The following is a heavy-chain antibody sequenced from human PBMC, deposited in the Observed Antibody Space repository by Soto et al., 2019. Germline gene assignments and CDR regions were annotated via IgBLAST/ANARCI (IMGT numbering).Heavy chain of an antibody. CDR1: GCTFSR. CDR3: VTENNLLVGTRLGHQGNWLDP. V-gene: IGHV1-69*13. D-gene: IGHD2-2*01. J-gene: IGHJ5*02. Sequence: ASVKVYCKASGCTFSRFNLVRHAPGQGLEWIGGIIPTFGTVNYAQKFDGRITISADESTKTSYMEVISLRSDDTAVYYCVTENNLLVGTRLGHQGNWLDPWGQGTLVTVSS. CDR2: IIPTFGTV.